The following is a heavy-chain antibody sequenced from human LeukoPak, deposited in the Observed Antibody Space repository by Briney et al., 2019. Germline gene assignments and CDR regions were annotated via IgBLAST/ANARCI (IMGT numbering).Heavy chain of an antibody. CDR1: GYTFTSYG. CDR2: IIPILGIA. V-gene: IGHV1-69*04. J-gene: IGHJ6*02. CDR3: ARSPYGMDV. Sequence: SVKVSCKASGYTFTSYGISWVRQAPGQGLEWMGRIIPILGIANYAQKFQGRVTITADKSTSTAYMELSSLRSEDTAVYYCARSPYGMDVWGQGTTVTVSS.